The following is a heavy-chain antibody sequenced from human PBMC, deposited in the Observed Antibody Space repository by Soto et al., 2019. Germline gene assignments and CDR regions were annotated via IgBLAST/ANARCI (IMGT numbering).Heavy chain of an antibody. CDR3: ARDFRTPPSNWFHP. D-gene: IGHD4-4*01. J-gene: IGHJ5*02. Sequence: SLRLSCAASGFTFSSYGFHWVRQTPGKGLEWVAFISYHGRERQYGDSVKGRLTISRDNSRNTVYMQMDGLRPDDTATYYCARDFRTPPSNWFHPWGQGTLVTVPS. V-gene: IGHV3-30*04. CDR2: ISYHGRER. CDR1: GFTFSSYG.